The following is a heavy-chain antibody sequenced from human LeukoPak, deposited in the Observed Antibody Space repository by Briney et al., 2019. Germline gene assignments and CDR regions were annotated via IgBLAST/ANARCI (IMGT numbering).Heavy chain of an antibody. CDR1: GFTFSSYA. Sequence: GGSLRLSCAASGFTFSSYAMSWVRQAPGKGPEWVSAISGSGGSTYYADSVKGRFTISRDNSKNTLYLQMNSLRAEDTAVYYCASGAVAGTSFFWGQGTLVTVSS. V-gene: IGHV3-23*01. CDR3: ASGAVAGTSFF. J-gene: IGHJ4*02. D-gene: IGHD6-19*01. CDR2: ISGSGGST.